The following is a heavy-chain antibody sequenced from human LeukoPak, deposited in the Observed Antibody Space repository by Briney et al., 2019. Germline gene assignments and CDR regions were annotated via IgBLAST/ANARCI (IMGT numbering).Heavy chain of an antibody. D-gene: IGHD3-10*01. J-gene: IGHJ3*02. V-gene: IGHV3-23*01. CDR1: GFTFSSYA. Sequence: PGGSLRLSCAASGFTFSSYAMSWVRQTPREGLGWGSAISGSGGSTYYADSVKGRFTISRDNSKNTLYLQMNSLRAEDTAVYYCATLDGSGLTYDAFDIWGQGTMVTASS. CDR3: ATLDGSGLTYDAFDI. CDR2: ISGSGGST.